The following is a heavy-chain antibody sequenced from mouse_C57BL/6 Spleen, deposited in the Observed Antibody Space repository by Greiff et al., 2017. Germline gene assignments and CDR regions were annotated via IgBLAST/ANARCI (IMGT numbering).Heavy chain of an antibody. D-gene: IGHD1-1*01. Sequence: VHVKQSGPELVKPGASVKISCKASGYSFTDYNMNWVKQSNGKSLEWIGVINPNYGTTSYNQKFKGKATLTVDQSSSTAYMQLNSLTSEDSAVYYCARRVSYYYGSRDYAMDYWGQGTSVTVSS. J-gene: IGHJ4*01. CDR1: GYSFTDYN. CDR2: INPNYGTT. V-gene: IGHV1-39*01. CDR3: ARRVSYYYGSRDYAMDY.